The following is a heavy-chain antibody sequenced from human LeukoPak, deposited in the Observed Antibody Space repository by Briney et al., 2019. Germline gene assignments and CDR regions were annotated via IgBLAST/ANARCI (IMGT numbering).Heavy chain of an antibody. V-gene: IGHV4-59*01. CDR1: GGSISSYY. CDR3: ERAPDYYDSSAGPYFDY. D-gene: IGHD3-22*01. CDR2: IYYSGST. Sequence: PSETLSLTCTVSGGSISSYYWSWIRQPPGKGLEWIGYIYYSGSTNYNPSLKSRVTISVDTSKNQFSLKLSSVTAADTAVYYCERAPDYYDSSAGPYFDYWGQGTLVTVSS. J-gene: IGHJ4*02.